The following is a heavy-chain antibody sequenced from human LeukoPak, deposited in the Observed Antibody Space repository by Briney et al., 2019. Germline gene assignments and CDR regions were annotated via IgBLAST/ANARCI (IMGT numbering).Heavy chain of an antibody. D-gene: IGHD2-15*01. CDR2: INHSGST. J-gene: IGHJ1*01. Sequence: SETLSLTCAVYGGSFSGYYWSWIRQPPGKGLEWIGEINHSGSTNYNPSLKSRVTISVDTSKNQFSLKLSSVTAADTAVYYCARGQYCSGGSCHWVRWGQGTLVTVSS. CDR3: ARGQYCSGGSCHWVR. V-gene: IGHV4-34*01. CDR1: GGSFSGYY.